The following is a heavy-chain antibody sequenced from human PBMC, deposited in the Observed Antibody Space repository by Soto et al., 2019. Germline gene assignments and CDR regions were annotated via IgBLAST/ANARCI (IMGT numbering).Heavy chain of an antibody. Sequence: SSETLSLTCAVYGGSFSGYYWSWIRQPPGKGLEWIGEINHSGSTNYNPSLKSRVTISVDTSKNQFSLKLSSVTAADTAVYYCARMTVRYCSGGSCYPSFSYYGMDVWGQGTTVTVSS. D-gene: IGHD2-15*01. V-gene: IGHV4-34*01. CDR1: GGSFSGYY. CDR2: INHSGST. CDR3: ARMTVRYCSGGSCYPSFSYYGMDV. J-gene: IGHJ6*02.